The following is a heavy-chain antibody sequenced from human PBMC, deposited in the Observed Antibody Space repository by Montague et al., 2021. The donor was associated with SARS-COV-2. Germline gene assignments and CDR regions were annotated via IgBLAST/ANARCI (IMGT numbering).Heavy chain of an antibody. CDR3: ARAFSSGWYDN. D-gene: IGHD3-22*01. CDR1: GFTFNNRG. CDR2: IWYDGSRK. V-gene: IGHV3-33*08. Sequence: SLRLSCAASGFTFNNRGMHLFRQAPGKGLEWVAVIWYDGSRKFYLDSVKGRFTISRDNSNNMLYLQMDSLGPEDTAVYYCARAFSSGWYDNWGQGTLVTVSS. J-gene: IGHJ5*02.